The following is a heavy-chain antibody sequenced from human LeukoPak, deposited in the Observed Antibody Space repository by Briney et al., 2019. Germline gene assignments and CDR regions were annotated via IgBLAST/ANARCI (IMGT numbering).Heavy chain of an antibody. Sequence: ASVKVSCKASGYTFTSYYMHWVRQAPGQGLEWMGIINPSGGSTSYAQKFQGRVTMTRDTPTSTVYMELSSLRSEDTAVYYCARDYMITFGGVNWFDPWGQGTLVTVSS. J-gene: IGHJ5*02. CDR2: INPSGGST. CDR1: GYTFTSYY. CDR3: ARDYMITFGGVNWFDP. D-gene: IGHD3-16*01. V-gene: IGHV1-46*01.